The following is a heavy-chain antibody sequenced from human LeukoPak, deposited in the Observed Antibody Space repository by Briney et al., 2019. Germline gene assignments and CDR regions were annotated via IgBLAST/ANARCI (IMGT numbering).Heavy chain of an antibody. CDR3: ARQVQSPSASSDGDYFDY. J-gene: IGHJ4*02. D-gene: IGHD1-1*01. CDR1: GGSFSGYY. Sequence: PSETLSLTCAVYGGSFSGYYWSWIRQPPGKGLEWIGEINHSGSTNYNPSLKSRVTISVDTSKNQFSLKLSSVTAADTAVYYCARQVQSPSASSDGDYFDYWGQGTLVTVSS. V-gene: IGHV4-34*01. CDR2: INHSGST.